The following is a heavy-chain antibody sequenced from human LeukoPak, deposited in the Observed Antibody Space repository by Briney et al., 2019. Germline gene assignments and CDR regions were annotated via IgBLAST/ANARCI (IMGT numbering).Heavy chain of an antibody. J-gene: IGHJ5*02. D-gene: IGHD1-26*01. CDR2: IFYSGIT. CDR1: GGSMSNIYY. V-gene: IGHV4-39*07. Sequence: SETLSLTCNVSGGSMSNIYYWGWIRQPPGKGLEWIGNIFYSGITYYNPSLRSRVTISVDTSKNQFSLKLSSVTAADTAVYYCARAIQGELTREGWFDPWGQGTLVTVSS. CDR3: ARAIQGELTREGWFDP.